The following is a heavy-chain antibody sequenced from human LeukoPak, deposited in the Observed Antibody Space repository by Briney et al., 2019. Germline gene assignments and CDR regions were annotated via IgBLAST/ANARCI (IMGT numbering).Heavy chain of an antibody. J-gene: IGHJ4*02. V-gene: IGHV3-74*01. D-gene: IGHD2-2*01. CDR1: GNYW. CDR3: VSFYETY. Sequence: GGSLRPSCAASGNYWMHWVRQAPGKGLVWVSHINSDGSWTGYADSVKGRFTISKDNAKNTVYLQMNNLRAEDTAVYYCVSFYETYWGRGTLVTVSS. CDR2: INSDGSWT.